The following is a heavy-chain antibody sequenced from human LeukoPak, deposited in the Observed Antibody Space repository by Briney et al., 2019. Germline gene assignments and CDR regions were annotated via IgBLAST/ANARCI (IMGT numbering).Heavy chain of an antibody. CDR3: ARRSGSSWSSFDY. CDR1: GFTFNNYA. J-gene: IGHJ4*02. D-gene: IGHD6-13*01. V-gene: IGHV3-23*01. Sequence: GGSLRLSCAASGFTFNNYAMNWVRQAPGKGLGWVSGISGFGGSTYYAPSVKGRLTISRDNFGNMLYLHLDSLRVEDTAIYYCARRSGSSWSSFDYWGQGALVTVSS. CDR2: ISGFGGST.